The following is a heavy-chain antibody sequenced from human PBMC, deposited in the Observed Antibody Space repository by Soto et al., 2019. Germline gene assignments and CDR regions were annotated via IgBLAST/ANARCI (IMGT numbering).Heavy chain of an antibody. Sequence: PGGSLRLSCTASGFTFGDYAMSWVRQAPGKGLEWVGFIRSKAYGGTTEYAASVKGRFTISRDDSKSIAYLQMNSLKTEDTAVYYCTSHGSGSYYFYYYYGMDVWGQGTTVTVSS. CDR2: IRSKAYGGTT. CDR1: GFTFGDYA. J-gene: IGHJ6*02. D-gene: IGHD3-10*01. CDR3: TSHGSGSYYFYYYYGMDV. V-gene: IGHV3-49*04.